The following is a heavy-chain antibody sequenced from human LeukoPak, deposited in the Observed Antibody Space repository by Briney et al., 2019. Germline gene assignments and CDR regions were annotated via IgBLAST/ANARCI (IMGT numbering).Heavy chain of an antibody. CDR1: GYTFTSYD. V-gene: IGHV1-8*01. CDR2: MNPNSGNT. Sequence: ASVKVSCKASGYTFTSYDINWVRQATGQGLEWMGWMNPNSGNTGYAQKFQGRVTMTRNTSISTAYMELSSLRSEDTAVYYCARGQRRITMVRGVIGYDWDYWGQGTLVTVSS. D-gene: IGHD3-10*01. J-gene: IGHJ4*02. CDR3: ARGQRRITMVRGVIGYDWDY.